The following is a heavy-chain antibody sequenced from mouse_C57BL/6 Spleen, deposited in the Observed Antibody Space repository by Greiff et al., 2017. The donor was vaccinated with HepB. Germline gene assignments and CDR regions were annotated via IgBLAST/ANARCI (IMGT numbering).Heavy chain of an antibody. V-gene: IGHV1-26*01. CDR2: INPNNGGT. CDR3: ARPGRYFDY. J-gene: IGHJ2*01. Sequence: VQLQQSGPELVKPGASVKISCKASGYTFTDYYMNWVKQSHGKSLEWIGDINPNNGGTSYNQKFKGKATLTVDKSSSTAYMELRSLPSEDSAVYYCARPGRYFDYWGQGTTLTVSS. CDR1: GYTFTDYY. D-gene: IGHD3-3*01.